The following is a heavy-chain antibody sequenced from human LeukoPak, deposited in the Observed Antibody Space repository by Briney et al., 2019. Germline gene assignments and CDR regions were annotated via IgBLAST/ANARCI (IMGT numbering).Heavy chain of an antibody. CDR2: INHSGST. D-gene: IGHD1-26*01. V-gene: IGHV4-34*01. CDR3: AAPRMWELWGVFDY. Sequence: SETLSLTCAVYGGSFSGYYWSWIRQPPGKGLEWIGEINHSGSTNYNPSLKSRVTISVDTSKNQFSLKLSSVTAADTAVYYCAAPRMWELWGVFDYWGQGTLVTVSS. CDR1: GGSFSGYY. J-gene: IGHJ4*02.